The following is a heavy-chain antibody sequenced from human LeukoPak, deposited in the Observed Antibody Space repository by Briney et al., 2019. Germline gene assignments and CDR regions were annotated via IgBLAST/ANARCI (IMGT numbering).Heavy chain of an antibody. Sequence: SETLSLTCTVSGYSISSGYYWGWIRQPPGKGLEWIGSIYHSGSTYYNPSLKSRVTISVDTSKNQFSLKLSSVTAADTAVYYCARVGWELSWAPNSWYFDLWGRGTLVTVSS. V-gene: IGHV4-38-2*02. CDR3: ARVGWELSWAPNSWYFDL. J-gene: IGHJ2*01. CDR2: IYHSGST. CDR1: GYSISSGYY. D-gene: IGHD1-26*01.